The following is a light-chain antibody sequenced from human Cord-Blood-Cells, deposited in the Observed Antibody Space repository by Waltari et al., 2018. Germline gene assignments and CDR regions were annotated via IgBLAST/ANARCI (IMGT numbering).Light chain of an antibody. CDR1: SSTIGRTY. CDR2: RNN. CDR3: AAWDDSLSGPV. Sequence: QSVLTQPPSASGTHGQRVTISCSGSSSTIGRTYVSWYQQPPGTAPKLLIYRNNQRPSGVPDRFSGSKSGTSASLAISGLRSEDEADYYCAAWDDSLSGPVFGGGTKLTVL. J-gene: IGLJ3*02. V-gene: IGLV1-47*01.